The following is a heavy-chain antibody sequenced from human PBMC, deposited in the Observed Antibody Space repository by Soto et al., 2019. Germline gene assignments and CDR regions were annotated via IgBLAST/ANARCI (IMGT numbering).Heavy chain of an antibody. Sequence: GASVKVSCKASGYTFTGYYMHWVRQAPGQGLEWMGWINPNSGGTNYAQKFQGRVTMTRDTSTSTVYMELSSLRSEDTAVYYCAKDSRSRVSNFDYWGQGTLVTVSS. J-gene: IGHJ4*02. V-gene: IGHV1-2*02. D-gene: IGHD2-8*01. CDR3: AKDSRSRVSNFDY. CDR1: GYTFTGYY. CDR2: INPNSGGT.